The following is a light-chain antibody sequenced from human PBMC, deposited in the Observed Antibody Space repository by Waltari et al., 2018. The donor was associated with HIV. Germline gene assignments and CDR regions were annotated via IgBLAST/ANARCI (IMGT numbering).Light chain of an antibody. J-gene: IGKJ4*01. CDR3: QQYGSSPLT. CDR1: QSVTSSY. Sequence: ETVLTQSPGTLSLSPGERATLSCRASQSVTSSYLAWYQQKPGQAPRLLIYGASSRATGIPDRFSGSGSGTDFTLTISRLKPEDFAVYYCQQYGSSPLTFGGGTKVEIK. V-gene: IGKV3-20*01. CDR2: GAS.